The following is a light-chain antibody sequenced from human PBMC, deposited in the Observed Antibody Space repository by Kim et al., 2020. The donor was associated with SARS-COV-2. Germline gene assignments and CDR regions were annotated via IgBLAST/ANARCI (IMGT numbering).Light chain of an antibody. J-gene: IGKJ2*03. CDR3: QQSYSYPYS. CDR2: SVS. CDR1: QTMTNY. Sequence: SASVRDRATITCRASQTMTNYLNWYQQKPGKAPRLLIYSVSKLQTGVPSRFSGGGSGTEFTLTISGLQPEDFTTYFCQQSYSYPYSFGQGTKLEI. V-gene: IGKV1-39*01.